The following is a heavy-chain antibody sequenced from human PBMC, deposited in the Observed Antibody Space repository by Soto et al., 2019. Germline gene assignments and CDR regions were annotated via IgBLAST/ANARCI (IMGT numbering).Heavy chain of an antibody. CDR2: IYTSGST. CDR1: GGSISSYY. V-gene: IGHV4-4*07. CDR3: SRGRYDYSNYGNWFDP. Sequence: SETLSLTCTVSGGSISSYYWSWIRQPAGKGLEWIGRIYTSGSTNYNPSLKSRVTMSVDTSKNQFPLKLSSVTAADTAVYYCSRGRYDYSNYGNWFDPWGQGTLGTVSS. D-gene: IGHD4-4*01. J-gene: IGHJ5*02.